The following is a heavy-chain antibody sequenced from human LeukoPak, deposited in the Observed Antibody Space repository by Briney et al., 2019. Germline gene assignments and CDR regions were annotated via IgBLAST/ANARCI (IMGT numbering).Heavy chain of an antibody. J-gene: IGHJ4*02. CDR1: GYSFTSYW. Sequence: PGESLKISCKGSGYSFTSYWIGWVRRMPGKGLEWMGIIYPGDSDTRYSPSFQGQVTISADESISTAYLQWSSLKASDTAMYYCARLMGDSSGYYYEFVDYWGQGTLVTVSS. D-gene: IGHD3-22*01. CDR2: IYPGDSDT. CDR3: ARLMGDSSGYYYEFVDY. V-gene: IGHV5-51*01.